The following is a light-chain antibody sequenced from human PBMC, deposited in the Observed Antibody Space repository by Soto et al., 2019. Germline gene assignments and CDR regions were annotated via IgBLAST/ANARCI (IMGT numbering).Light chain of an antibody. J-gene: IGKJ1*01. CDR2: WAS. CDR1: QSVLYSSNNKNY. V-gene: IGKV4-1*01. Sequence: DIVMPQSPDSLAVSLGERATINCKSSQSVLYSSNNKNYLAWYQQKPGQPPKMLIYWASTRESGVPDRVSGSGSGTELTLTISSLQAEDVAGYYCHQYYSTPHTFVQGNNVQIK. CDR3: HQYYSTPHT.